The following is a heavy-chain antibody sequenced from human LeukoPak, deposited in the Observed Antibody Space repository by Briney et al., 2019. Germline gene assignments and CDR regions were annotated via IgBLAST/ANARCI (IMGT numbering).Heavy chain of an antibody. D-gene: IGHD5-12*01. V-gene: IGHV4-59*01. CDR3: ARASIVATIKSYYSYYMAV. CDR2: IYYSGST. J-gene: IGHJ6*03. CDR1: GGSISSYY. Sequence: SETLSLTCTVSGGSISSYYWSWIRQPPGKGLEWIGYIYYSGSTNYNPYLTSRVTISVDTSKNQFSLKLSSVTAADTAVYYCARASIVATIKSYYSYYMAVWGKGTTVTVSS.